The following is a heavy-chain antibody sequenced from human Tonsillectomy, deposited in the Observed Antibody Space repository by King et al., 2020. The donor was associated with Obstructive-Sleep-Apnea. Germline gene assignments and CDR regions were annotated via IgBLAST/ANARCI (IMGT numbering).Heavy chain of an antibody. V-gene: IGHV3-23*04. CDR3: AKSIRTGGSCFDAFDV. CDR2: ICDTADGI. CDR1: GFTFSNHA. D-gene: IGHD2-15*01. J-gene: IGHJ3*01. Sequence: VQLVESGGGSVQPGGSLRLSCTFSGFTFSNHAMNWVRQAPGKGLEWVSVICDTADGIYYAESVKGRFTISRDNSRTTLYLQMNSLRAEDTAIYYCAKSIRTGGSCFDAFDVWGQGSVVTV.